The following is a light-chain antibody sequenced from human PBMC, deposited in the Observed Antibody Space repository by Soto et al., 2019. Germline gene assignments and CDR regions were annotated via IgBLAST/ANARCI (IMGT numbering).Light chain of an antibody. CDR2: GAS. J-gene: IGKJ3*01. CDR1: QNVYINS. Sequence: EVVLTQSPGTLSLSPGERATLSCRASQNVYINSLAWYQQRPGQTPRLLIYGASTRAAAIPDRFSGSGSGADFALSIDGLEPEDFAIYYCQQYGGAPFTFGPGTRV. CDR3: QQYGGAPFT. V-gene: IGKV3-20*01.